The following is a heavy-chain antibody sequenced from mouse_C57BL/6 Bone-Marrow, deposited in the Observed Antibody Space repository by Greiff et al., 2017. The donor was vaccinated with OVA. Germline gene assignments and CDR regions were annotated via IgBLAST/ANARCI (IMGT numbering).Heavy chain of an antibody. CDR2: INPSTGGT. D-gene: IGHD5-1*01. V-gene: IGHV1-42*01. CDR1: GYSFTGYY. CDR3: ARETYNDAMAY. Sequence: EVQLQQSGPELVKPGASVKISCKASGYSFTGYYMNWVKQSPEKSLEWIGEINPSTGGTTYNQKFKAKATLTVDKSSSTAYMQLKSLTSEASAVYDCARETYNDAMAYWGQGTSVTVSA. J-gene: IGHJ4*01.